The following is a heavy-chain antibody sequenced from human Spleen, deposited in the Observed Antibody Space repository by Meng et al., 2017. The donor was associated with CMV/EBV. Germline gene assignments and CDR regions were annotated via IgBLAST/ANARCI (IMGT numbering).Heavy chain of an antibody. D-gene: IGHD7-27*01. Sequence: SVKVSCKASGGTFSNYAINWVRQAPGQGLEWMGGIIPIFGITNYARNFQHRVTITTDEPTSTAYMELSGLTSDDTAVYYCARQSNWGSADRRFDYWGQGALVTVSS. CDR3: ARQSNWGSADRRFDY. CDR1: GGTFSNYA. J-gene: IGHJ4*02. V-gene: IGHV1-69*05. CDR2: IIPIFGIT.